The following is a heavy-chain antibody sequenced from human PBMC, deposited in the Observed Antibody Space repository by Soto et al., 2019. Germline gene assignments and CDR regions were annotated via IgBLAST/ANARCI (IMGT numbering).Heavy chain of an antibody. J-gene: IGHJ3*02. CDR3: ARGPSTVTSEWDDAFDI. CDR2: ITPSGSA. V-gene: IGHV4-34*01. D-gene: IGHD4-17*01. CDR1: GASFGFR. Sequence: QEQLRQWGAGLLKPSETLSHTWAVYGASFGFRWTWIRQPPERGLEWIGEITPSGSANYNPSLKTRLTLSVDTSKNQFSLKVKSLTAADTAVYYCARGPSTVTSEWDDAFDIWGQGTMVTVSS.